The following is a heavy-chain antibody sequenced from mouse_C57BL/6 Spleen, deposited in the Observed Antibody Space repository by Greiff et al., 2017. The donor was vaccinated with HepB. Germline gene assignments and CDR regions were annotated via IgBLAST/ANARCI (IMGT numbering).Heavy chain of an antibody. Sequence: EVQLQQSGPELVKPGASVKISCKASGYTFTDYYMNWVKQSHGKSLEWIGDINPNNGGTSYNQKFKGKATLTVDKSSSTAYMELRSLTSEDSAVYYCARWVITTVVAPFAYWGQGTLVTVSA. V-gene: IGHV1-26*01. CDR2: INPNNGGT. CDR1: GYTFTDYY. CDR3: ARWVITTVVAPFAY. D-gene: IGHD1-1*01. J-gene: IGHJ3*01.